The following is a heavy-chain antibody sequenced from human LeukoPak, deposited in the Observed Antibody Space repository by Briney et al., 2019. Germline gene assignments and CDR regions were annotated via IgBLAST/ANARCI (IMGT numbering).Heavy chain of an antibody. J-gene: IGHJ4*02. CDR1: GFTFNVYA. CDR3: VRALVGAAFDT. CDR2: ISGSRDFI. Sequence: PGGSLRLSCAASGFTFNVYAMHWVRQVPGKGPERISFISGSRDFIYYADSVKGRFTISRDNAKNSLYLDMNSLRVEDTAVYFCVRALVGAAFDTWGQGALVTVSS. V-gene: IGHV3-21*06. D-gene: IGHD1-26*01.